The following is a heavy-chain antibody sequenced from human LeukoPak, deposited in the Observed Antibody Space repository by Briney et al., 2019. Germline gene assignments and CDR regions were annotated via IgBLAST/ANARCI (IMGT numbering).Heavy chain of an antibody. V-gene: IGHV5-51*01. CDR1: GHNFAAFW. D-gene: IGHD2/OR15-2a*01. Sequence: GESLKISCQGSGHNFAAFWIGWVRQKPGKGLEWMGIIYPGDSATRYSPSFQGQVTISVAKSISTAYLQWNSLKASDTAIYYCVRHKYHTSPRGYLDSWGQGSLVTVSS. CDR3: VRHKYHTSPRGYLDS. J-gene: IGHJ4*02. CDR2: IYPGDSAT.